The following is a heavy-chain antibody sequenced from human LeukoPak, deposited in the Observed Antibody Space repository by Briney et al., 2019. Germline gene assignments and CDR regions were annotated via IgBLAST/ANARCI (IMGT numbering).Heavy chain of an antibody. J-gene: IGHJ3*02. CDR3: ARWPSITMISQGPDDAFDI. Sequence: GASVKVSCKASGGTFSSYAISWVRQAPGQGLEWVSAISGSGGSTYYADSVKGRFTISRDNSKNTLYLQMNSLRAEDTAVYYCARWPSITMISQGPDDAFDIWGQGTMVTVSS. CDR1: GGTFSSYA. D-gene: IGHD3-22*01. V-gene: IGHV3-23*01. CDR2: ISGSGGST.